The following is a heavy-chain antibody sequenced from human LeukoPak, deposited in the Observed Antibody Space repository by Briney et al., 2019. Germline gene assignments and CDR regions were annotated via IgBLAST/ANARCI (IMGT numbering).Heavy chain of an antibody. CDR2: INPNSGGT. Sequence: ASVKVSCKASGYTFTGYYMHWVRQAPGQGLEWMGWINPNSGGTNYAQKFQGRVTMTRDTSISTAYMELSRLRSDDTAVYYCAVSQQLGDNWFDPWGQGTLSPSPQ. J-gene: IGHJ5*02. V-gene: IGHV1-2*02. CDR3: AVSQQLGDNWFDP. D-gene: IGHD6-13*01. CDR1: GYTFTGYY.